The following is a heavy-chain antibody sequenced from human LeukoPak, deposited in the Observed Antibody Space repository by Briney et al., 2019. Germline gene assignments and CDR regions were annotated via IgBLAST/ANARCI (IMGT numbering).Heavy chain of an antibody. CDR3: ARSGCSGGSCRRNFDY. D-gene: IGHD2-15*01. CDR2: INHSGST. V-gene: IGHV4-34*01. Sequence: SETLSLTCAVYGGSFSGYYWSWIRQPPGKGLEWIGEINHSGSTNYNPSLKSRVTISVDTSKNQFSLKLSSVTAADTAVYYCARSGCSGGSCRRNFDYWGQGTLVTVSS. CDR1: GGSFSGYY. J-gene: IGHJ4*02.